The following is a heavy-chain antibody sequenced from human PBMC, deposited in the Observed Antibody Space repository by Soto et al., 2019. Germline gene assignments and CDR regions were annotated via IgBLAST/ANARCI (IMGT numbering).Heavy chain of an antibody. CDR1: GFTLSMYS. CDR2: IPQEGSDG. V-gene: IGHV3-7*03. Sequence: GGSLRLSCEVSGFTLSMYSMTWVRQAPGKGLEWVAKIPQEGSDGHYVDSVKGRFTISRDNAKNSVYLQMNSLRAEDTAVYYCARDQLILPAHDFFYGSDVRGQGAKVAVYS. J-gene: IGHJ6*02. D-gene: IGHD2-21*02. CDR3: ARDQLILPAHDFFYGSDV.